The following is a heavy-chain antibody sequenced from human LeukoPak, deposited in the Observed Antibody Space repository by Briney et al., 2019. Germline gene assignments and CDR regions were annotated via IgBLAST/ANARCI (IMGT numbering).Heavy chain of an antibody. CDR2: IKEDGSVK. CDR3: ARDSTWLLDY. CDR1: GFTFSSHW. Sequence: GGSLRLSCTATGFTFSSHWMTWVRQPPGKGLEWVANIKEDGSVKYYVDSVKGRFTISRDNTKNALYLQMNSLRADDTAVYFCARDSTWLLDYWGQGTLITVSS. J-gene: IGHJ4*02. V-gene: IGHV3-7*03. D-gene: IGHD6-19*01.